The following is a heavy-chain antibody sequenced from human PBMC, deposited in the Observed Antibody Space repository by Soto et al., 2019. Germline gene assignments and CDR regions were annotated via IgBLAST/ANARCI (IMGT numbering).Heavy chain of an antibody. Sequence: HVQLVQSGAEVKKPWASVKGSCEASGYTFTNYYIHWVRQARGQGLEWMGWINPNRGGTNFAQKFQGRDSMTRDTSITTAYMELNRLTSDDTAVYYCARDLGYGGNSGAFDVWGQGTMITVSS. CDR1: GYTFTNYY. V-gene: IGHV1-2*02. CDR2: INPNRGGT. J-gene: IGHJ3*01. D-gene: IGHD4-17*01. CDR3: ARDLGYGGNSGAFDV.